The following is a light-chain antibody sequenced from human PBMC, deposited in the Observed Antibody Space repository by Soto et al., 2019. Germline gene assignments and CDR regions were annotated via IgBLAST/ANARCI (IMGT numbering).Light chain of an antibody. V-gene: IGKV1-9*01. CDR2: GVS. CDR3: QQYGNSRT. Sequence: LTQSPSSLSPSVGDRITISCRASQTISNYLHWYQQKPGRAPRLLINGVSTRQSGVPGRFSGSGSGTDFTLTISSLQPEDFAVYYCQQYGNSRTFGQGTKVDIK. J-gene: IGKJ1*01. CDR1: QTISNY.